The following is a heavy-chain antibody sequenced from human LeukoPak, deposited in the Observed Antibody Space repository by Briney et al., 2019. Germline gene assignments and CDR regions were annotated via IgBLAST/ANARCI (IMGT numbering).Heavy chain of an antibody. V-gene: IGHV4-59*08. D-gene: IGHD2-15*01. CDR3: ARRGAPYCSGGGCYSIDNWFDS. Sequence: SETLSLTCSVSGGSSSSYYWSWIRQPPGKGLEWIGYIYYSESPNYSPPLKSRVTMSVDTPKNQFSLKLSSVTAADTAIYYCARRGAPYCSGGGCYSIDNWFDSWSQGILVTVSS. CDR1: GGSSSSYY. CDR2: IYYSESP. J-gene: IGHJ5*01.